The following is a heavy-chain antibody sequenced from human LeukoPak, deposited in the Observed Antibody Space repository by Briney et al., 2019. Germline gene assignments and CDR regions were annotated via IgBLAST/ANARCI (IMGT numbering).Heavy chain of an antibody. CDR3: ARTPYSSSWYEFDY. CDR1: GDSISSGDYY. V-gene: IGHV4-61*02. CDR2: ISSSGST. J-gene: IGHJ4*02. D-gene: IGHD6-13*01. Sequence: SQTLSLTCTVSGDSISSGDYYWSWIRQPAGKGLEWIGRISSSGSTNYNPSLKSRVTITVDKSKNQFSLKLSSVTAADTAVYYCARTPYSSSWYEFDYWGQGTLVTVSS.